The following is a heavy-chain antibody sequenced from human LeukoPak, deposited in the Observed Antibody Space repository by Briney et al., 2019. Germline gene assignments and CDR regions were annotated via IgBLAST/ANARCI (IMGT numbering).Heavy chain of an antibody. CDR1: GGSISSGGYY. D-gene: IGHD3-22*01. V-gene: IGHV4-31*03. Sequence: LSLTCTVSGGSISSGGYYWSWTRPHPGKGLEWIGYIYYSGSTYYNPSLKSRVTISVDTSKNQFSLKLSSVTAADTAVYYCARSGYYDGSGDTWGQGTLVTVSS. J-gene: IGHJ5*02. CDR2: IYYSGST. CDR3: ARSGYYDGSGDT.